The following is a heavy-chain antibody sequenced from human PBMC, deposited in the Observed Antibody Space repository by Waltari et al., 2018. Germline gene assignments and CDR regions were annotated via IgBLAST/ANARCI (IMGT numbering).Heavy chain of an antibody. CDR2: CYPWYSDT. D-gene: IGHD3-3*01. CDR3: ARWALGDFWSGYWFAP. CDR1: GYSFTSYW. Sequence: EVQLVQSGAEVKKPGESLKISCKGSGYSFTSYWIGWVRQMPGKGLECMGVCYPWYSDTSDSPSFQGQVTISADKSIGTAYLQWSSLKASDTAMYDCARWALGDFWSGYWFAPWGQGTLVTVSS. J-gene: IGHJ5*02. V-gene: IGHV5-51*01.